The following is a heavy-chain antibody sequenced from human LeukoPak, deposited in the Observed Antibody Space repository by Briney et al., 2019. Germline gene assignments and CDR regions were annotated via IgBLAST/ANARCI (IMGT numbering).Heavy chain of an antibody. D-gene: IGHD4-23*01. J-gene: IGHJ4*02. CDR2: ISSSSSYT. V-gene: IGHV3-11*05. CDR3: ARDTDYGGNSPFDY. Sequence: GGSLRLSCAALGFTFRDYYMSWIRQAPGKGLEWVSYISSSSSYTNYADSVKGRFTISRDNAKNSLFLQMNSLRAEDTAVYYCARDTDYGGNSPFDYWGQGSLVTVSS. CDR1: GFTFRDYY.